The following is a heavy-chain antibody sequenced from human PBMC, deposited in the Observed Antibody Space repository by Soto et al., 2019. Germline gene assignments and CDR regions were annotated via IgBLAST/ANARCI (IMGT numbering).Heavy chain of an antibody. CDR3: ARGGTSGSGVFNWFAP. V-gene: IGHV4-59*02. CDR2: IHYSGGT. J-gene: IGHJ5*02. Sequence: SETLSLTCSVTGASVSSYSWSWIRQSPGKGLEWIGYIHYSGGTNYTPSLRSRVTISVDTSKNQLSLNLTPLTAADTAVYYCARGGTSGSGVFNWFAPWGQGTLVTVS. D-gene: IGHD3-10*01. CDR1: GASVSSYS.